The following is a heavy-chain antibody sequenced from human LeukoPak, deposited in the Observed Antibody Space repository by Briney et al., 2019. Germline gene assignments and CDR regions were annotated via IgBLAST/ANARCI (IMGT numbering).Heavy chain of an antibody. CDR2: IYPGDSAT. V-gene: IGHV5-51*01. D-gene: IGHD3-22*01. Sequence: GESLKISCKGSGYSFTSYWIGWLRQMPGKGLKWMGIIYPGDSATRDSPSFQGQVTISANKSISTAYRQWSSLKASDTAMYYCARHRGGGYYDSSGYPFDDAFDIWGQGTMVTVSS. CDR3: ARHRGGGYYDSSGYPFDDAFDI. J-gene: IGHJ3*02. CDR1: GYSFTSYW.